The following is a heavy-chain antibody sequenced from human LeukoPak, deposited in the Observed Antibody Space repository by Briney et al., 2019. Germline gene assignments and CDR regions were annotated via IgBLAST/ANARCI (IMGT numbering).Heavy chain of an antibody. D-gene: IGHD3-16*01. V-gene: IGHV1-46*02. J-gene: IGHJ4*02. CDR2: INPSGGST. CDR1: GYTFNNHY. Sequence: ASVKVSCKASGYTFNNHYMYWVRQAPGQGLEWMGVINPSGGSTSYAQKFQGRVTMTRDTSRRTGYMEVNSLRAEDTAVYYCARQGTYTSAIGMGYWGQGTLVTVSS. CDR3: ARQGTYTSAIGMGY.